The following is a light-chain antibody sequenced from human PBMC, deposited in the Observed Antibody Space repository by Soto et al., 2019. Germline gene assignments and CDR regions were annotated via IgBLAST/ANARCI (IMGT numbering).Light chain of an antibody. Sequence: DIQMTQSPSTLSASAVDRVTITCRSSQSISGYLSWYQQKPGKAPKLLIYDASSLESVVPSMFSGSASGTEFTLTISSLQPDDFATYYCQQYNTYPWTFGQGTK. J-gene: IGKJ1*01. V-gene: IGKV1-5*01. CDR3: QQYNTYPWT. CDR1: QSISGY. CDR2: DAS.